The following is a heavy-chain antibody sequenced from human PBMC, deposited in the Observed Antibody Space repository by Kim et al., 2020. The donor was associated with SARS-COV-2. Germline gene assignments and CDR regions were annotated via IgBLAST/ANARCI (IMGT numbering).Heavy chain of an antibody. D-gene: IGHD6-19*01. Sequence: GGSLRLSCAASGFTFTAYAMSWVRQAPWKGLEWVSTISASGTFTFYADSVKGRFTVSRDNPTNTLSLQMNSLRAEDTAIFYCAKSSSGWYKSAYYFDYWG. CDR3: AKSSSGWYKSAYYFDY. V-gene: IGHV3-23*01. J-gene: IGHJ4*01. CDR1: GFTFTAYA. CDR2: ISASGTFT.